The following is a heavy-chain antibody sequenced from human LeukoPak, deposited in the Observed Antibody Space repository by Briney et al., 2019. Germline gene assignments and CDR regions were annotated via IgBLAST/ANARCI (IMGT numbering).Heavy chain of an antibody. D-gene: IGHD1-26*01. V-gene: IGHV1-69*13. CDR1: GGTFSSYA. Sequence: SVKVSCKASGGTFSSYAISWVRQAPGQGLEWMGGIIPIFGTANYAQKFQGRVTITADESTSTAYMELSSLRSGDTAVYYCARDLGGSYQVNYYGMDVWGQGTTVTVSS. CDR3: ARDLGGSYQVNYYGMDV. J-gene: IGHJ6*02. CDR2: IIPIFGTA.